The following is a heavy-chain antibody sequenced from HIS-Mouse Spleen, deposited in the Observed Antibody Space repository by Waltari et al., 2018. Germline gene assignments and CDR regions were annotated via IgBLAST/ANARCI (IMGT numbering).Heavy chain of an antibody. D-gene: IGHD6-19*01. V-gene: IGHV2-70*15. CDR3: ARIAEGYSSGWYAFDY. J-gene: IGHJ4*02. Sequence: QVTLRESGPALVKPTQPLTLTCTFSGFSLSTSGMCVRWLRQPPGKALEWLARIDWDDDKYYSTTLKTRLTISKDTSKNQVVLTMTNMDPVDTATYYCARIAEGYSSGWYAFDYWGQGTLVTVSS. CDR2: IDWDDDK. CDR1: GFSLSTSGMC.